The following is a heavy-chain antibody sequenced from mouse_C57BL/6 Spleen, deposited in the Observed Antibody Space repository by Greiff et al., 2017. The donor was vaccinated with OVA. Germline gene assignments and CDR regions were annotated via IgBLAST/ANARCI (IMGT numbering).Heavy chain of an antibody. Sequence: DVKLQESGGGLVKPGGSLKLSCAASGFTFSSYTMSWVRQTPEKRLEWVATISGGGGNTYYPDNAKNTLYLQMSSLRSEDTALYYCARHNYSNWGYFDVWGTGTTVTVSS. V-gene: IGHV5-9*01. CDR2: ISGGGGNT. J-gene: IGHJ1*03. D-gene: IGHD2-5*01. CDR1: GFTFSSYT. CDR3: ARHNYSNWGYFDV.